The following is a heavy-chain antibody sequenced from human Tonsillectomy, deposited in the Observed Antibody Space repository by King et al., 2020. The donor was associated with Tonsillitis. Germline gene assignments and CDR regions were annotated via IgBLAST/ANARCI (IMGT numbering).Heavy chain of an antibody. Sequence: VQLVESGGGVVQPGGSLRLSCAASGFTFDDYAMHWVRQAPGKGLEWVSLISGDGDRTYCVDSVKGRFTISRDNSKNSLYLQMNSLRTEDTALYYCAKDLYDILTGYYDYWGQGTLVTVSS. V-gene: IGHV3-43*02. CDR3: AKDLYDILTGYYDY. CDR1: GFTFDDYA. D-gene: IGHD3-9*01. J-gene: IGHJ4*02. CDR2: ISGDGDRT.